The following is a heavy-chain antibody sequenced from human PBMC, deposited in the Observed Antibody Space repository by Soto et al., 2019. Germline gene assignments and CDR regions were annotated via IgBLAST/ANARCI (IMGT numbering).Heavy chain of an antibody. CDR3: AKQRAGFGSGSDTYYFDN. Sequence: EVQLLESGGGLVQSGGSLRLSCIASGVTFSTYAMSWVRQAPGKGLEWVSAISGSGGSTYYADSVKGRFTISRDNSKNTLYLQMNSLRAEDTAVYYCAKQRAGFGSGSDTYYFDNWGQGTLLTVSS. V-gene: IGHV3-23*01. CDR1: GVTFSTYA. J-gene: IGHJ4*02. CDR2: ISGSGGST. D-gene: IGHD3-10*01.